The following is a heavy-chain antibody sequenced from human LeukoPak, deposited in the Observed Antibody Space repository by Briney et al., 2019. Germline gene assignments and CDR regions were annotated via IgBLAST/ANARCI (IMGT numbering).Heavy chain of an antibody. D-gene: IGHD1-7*01. CDR2: FDPEDGET. CDR1: GYTLTELA. CDR3: ATDGRWNYVRNFDY. V-gene: IGHV1-24*01. Sequence: ASVKVSCKVSGYTLTELAMHWVRQAPGKGLEWMGGFDPEDGETIYAQKFQGRVTMTEDTSTGTAYMELSSLRSEDTAVYYCATDGRWNYVRNFDYWGQGTLVTVSS. J-gene: IGHJ4*02.